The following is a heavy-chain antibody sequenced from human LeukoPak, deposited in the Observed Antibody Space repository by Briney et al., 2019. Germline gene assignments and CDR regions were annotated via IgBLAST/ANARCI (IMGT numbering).Heavy chain of an antibody. CDR1: GFTFSNAW. CDR3: TTDPDVVVVAVDWFDP. Sequence: GGSLRLSCAASGFTFSNAWMSWVRQAPGKGLEWVGRIKSKTDGGTTGYAAPVKGRFTISRDDSKNTLYLQMNSLKTEDTAVYYCTTDPDVVVVAVDWFDPWGQGTLVTVSS. V-gene: IGHV3-15*01. J-gene: IGHJ5*02. CDR2: IKSKTDGGTT. D-gene: IGHD2-15*01.